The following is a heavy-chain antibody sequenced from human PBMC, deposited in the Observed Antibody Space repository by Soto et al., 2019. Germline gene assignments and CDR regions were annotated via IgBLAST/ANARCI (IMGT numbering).Heavy chain of an antibody. J-gene: IGHJ6*02. D-gene: IGHD2-15*01. CDR1: GDSMSSDGYY. Sequence: QVQLQESGPGLVKPSQTLSLTCTVSGDSMSSDGYYWSWIRQHPGKGLEWIGYIYHSGNTYYNPSLKSRVTISADTSKNQVSLKVSSVTAADTAVYYCAREAAVEGMDVWGQGTTVTVS. V-gene: IGHV4-31*03. CDR2: IYHSGNT. CDR3: AREAAVEGMDV.